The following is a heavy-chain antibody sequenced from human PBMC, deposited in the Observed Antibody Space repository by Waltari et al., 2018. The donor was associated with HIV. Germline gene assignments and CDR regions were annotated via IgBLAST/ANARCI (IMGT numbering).Heavy chain of an antibody. CDR3: ARASIAPGGMDV. Sequence: QVQLQESGPGLVKPSETLSLTCTVSGGSISSYYWSWIRQPPGKGLEWIGYIYYSGSTYYNPSLKSRVTISVDTSKNQFSLKLSSVTAADTAVYYCARASIAPGGMDVWGQGTTVTVSS. D-gene: IGHD3-16*02. CDR1: GGSISSYY. V-gene: IGHV4-59*01. CDR2: IYYSGST. J-gene: IGHJ6*02.